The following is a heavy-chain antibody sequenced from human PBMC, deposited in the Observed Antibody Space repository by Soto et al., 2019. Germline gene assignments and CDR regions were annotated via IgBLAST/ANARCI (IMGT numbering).Heavy chain of an antibody. V-gene: IGHV3-74*01. D-gene: IGHD3-9*01. CDR1: GYTFSHYW. J-gene: IGHJ4*02. CDR3: SYDTFGATDF. CDR2: VNPDGTIT. Sequence: EVQLVESGGDLVQPGGSLRLSCAASGYTFSHYWMHWVRQAPGKGLVWVSRVNPDGTITTYADSVKGRFTIPRDNAKKTLYLHMNRLEVEDTAVYYCSYDTFGATDFWGQGTPVTVSS.